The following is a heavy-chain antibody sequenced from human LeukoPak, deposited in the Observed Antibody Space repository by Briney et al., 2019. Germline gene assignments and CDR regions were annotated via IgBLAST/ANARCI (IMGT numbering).Heavy chain of an antibody. CDR3: ASVGDLEYFQH. CDR1: GGSISSYY. V-gene: IGHV3-7*01. J-gene: IGHJ1*01. CDR2: IKQDGSEK. Sequence: ETPSLTCTVSGGSISSYYWSWIRQPPGKGLEWVANIKQDGSEKYYVDSVKGRFTISRDNAKNSLFLQTSSLRAEDTAVYYCASVGDLEYFQHWGQGTLVSVSS. D-gene: IGHD4-17*01.